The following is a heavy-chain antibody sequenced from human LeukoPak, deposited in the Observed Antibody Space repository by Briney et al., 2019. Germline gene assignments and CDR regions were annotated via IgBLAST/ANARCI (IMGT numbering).Heavy chain of an antibody. CDR1: GFTFNNAW. CDR2: ISYDGSDK. V-gene: IGHV3-30*03. CDR3: ARDHSGYDYFLDF. J-gene: IGHJ4*02. Sequence: GGSLRLSCTASGFTFNNAWMNWVRQAPGMGLEWVAIISYDGSDKFYGDSVKGRFTISRDNSKNTVDLQMNSLRPEDTAVYFCARDHSGYDYFLDFWGQGTLVTVS. D-gene: IGHD5-12*01.